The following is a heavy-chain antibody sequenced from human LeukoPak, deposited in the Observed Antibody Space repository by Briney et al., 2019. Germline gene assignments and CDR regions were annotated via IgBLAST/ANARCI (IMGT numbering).Heavy chain of an antibody. D-gene: IGHD6-13*01. CDR3: ARVVLAAAGTPTFDY. Sequence: PGGSLRLSCAASGFTFSSYWMSWVREAPGKGLEWVANIKQDGSEKYYVDSVKSRFTISRDNAKNSLYLQMNSLRAEDTAVYYCARVVLAAAGTPTFDYWGQGTLVTVSS. CDR1: GFTFSSYW. J-gene: IGHJ4*02. V-gene: IGHV3-7*01. CDR2: IKQDGSEK.